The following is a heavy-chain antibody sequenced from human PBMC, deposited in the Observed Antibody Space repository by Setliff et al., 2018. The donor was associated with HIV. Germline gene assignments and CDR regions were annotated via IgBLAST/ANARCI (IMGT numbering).Heavy chain of an antibody. CDR1: GASFRNYF. CDR2: INHSGTT. D-gene: IGHD2-15*01. CDR3: ARSHFYCSGGSCYSGYFDY. Sequence: SETLSLTCAVYGASFRNYFWNWIRQPPGKGLEWIGEINHSGTTNYNPSLKSRVTISADTSKNQFSLKLSSVTAADTAVYYCARSHFYCSGGSCYSGYFDYWGQGTLVTVSS. J-gene: IGHJ4*02. V-gene: IGHV4-34*01.